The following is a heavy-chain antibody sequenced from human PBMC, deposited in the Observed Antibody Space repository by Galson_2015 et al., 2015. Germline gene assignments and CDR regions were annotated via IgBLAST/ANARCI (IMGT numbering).Heavy chain of an antibody. V-gene: IGHV3-48*02. CDR3: ARQGEEYGSIHGMEV. CDR1: GFTFNTYS. D-gene: IGHD3-10*01. Sequence: SLRLSCAASGFTFNTYSMNWVRQAPGKGLEWVSYISSSSSTIFYADSVKGRFTISRDNAKKSLYLQMNSLRDEDMSIYYCARQGEEYGSIHGMEVWGQGTTVTVSS. CDR2: ISSSSSTI. J-gene: IGHJ6*02.